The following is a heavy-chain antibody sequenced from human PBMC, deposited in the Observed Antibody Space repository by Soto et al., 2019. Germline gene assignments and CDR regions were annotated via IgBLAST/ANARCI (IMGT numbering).Heavy chain of an antibody. D-gene: IGHD3-16*01. CDR2: INAGNGNT. Sequence: QVQLVQSGAEVKKPGASVKVSCKAFGYTFTSYAMHWVRQAPGQRLEWMGWINAGNGNTKYSQKFQGRVTITRDTSASTAYMELSSLRSEDTAVYYCAREKDDYIWGSYYLWGQGTLVTVSS. J-gene: IGHJ5*02. CDR1: GYTFTSYA. CDR3: AREKDDYIWGSYYL. V-gene: IGHV1-3*01.